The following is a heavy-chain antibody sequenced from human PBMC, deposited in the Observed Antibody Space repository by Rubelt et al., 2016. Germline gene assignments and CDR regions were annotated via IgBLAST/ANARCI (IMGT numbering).Heavy chain of an antibody. CDR2: INQFGST. V-gene: IGHV4-34*02. J-gene: IGHJ4*02. CDR1: GGSFSGYY. Sequence: QVHLQQWGAGLLKPSETLSLTCAVYGGSFSGYYWSWIRQPPGKGLEWLGEINQFGSTNYNPSLKSRVIISLDTSTSQFSLNLSSGTAADTAVYYCARGHASSGTYPGWGQGTLVTVSS. D-gene: IGHD6-19*01. CDR3: ARGHASSGTYPG.